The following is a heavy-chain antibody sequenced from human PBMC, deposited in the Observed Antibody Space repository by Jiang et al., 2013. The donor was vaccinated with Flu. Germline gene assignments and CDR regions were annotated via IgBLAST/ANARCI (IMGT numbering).Heavy chain of an antibody. CDR2: TYYRSKWFN. Sequence: QTLSLTCAISGDSVSSNSAAWSWIRQSPSRGLEWLGRTYYRSKWFNDYALFVKSRITINPDTSKNQFSLQLSSVTPEDTAVYYCARGGGALDYWGQGTLVTVSS. CDR1: GDSVSSNSAA. V-gene: IGHV6-1*01. CDR3: ARGGGALDY. D-gene: IGHD4-23*01. J-gene: IGHJ4*02.